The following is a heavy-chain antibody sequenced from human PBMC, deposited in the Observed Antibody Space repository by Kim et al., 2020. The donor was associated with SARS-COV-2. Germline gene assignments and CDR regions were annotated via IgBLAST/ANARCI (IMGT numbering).Heavy chain of an antibody. CDR2: IIPIFGTA. CDR1: GGTFSSYA. V-gene: IGHV1-69*13. Sequence: SVKVSCKASGGTFSSYAISWVRQAPGQGLEWMGGIIPIFGTANYAQKFQGRVTITADESTSTAYMELSSLRSEDTAVYYCARDRGGYSYGYFDYWGQGTLVTVSS. CDR3: ARDRGGYSYGYFDY. J-gene: IGHJ4*02. D-gene: IGHD5-18*01.